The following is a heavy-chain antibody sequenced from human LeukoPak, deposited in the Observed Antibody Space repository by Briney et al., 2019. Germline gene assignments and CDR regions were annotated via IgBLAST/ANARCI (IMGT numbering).Heavy chain of an antibody. CDR3: ARATGLRFLEWAHYYYYMDV. CDR2: ISSSSSYI. CDR1: EFTFSSYS. Sequence: GGSLRLSCAASEFTFSSYSMNWVRQAPGKGLEWVSSISSSSSYIYYADSVKGRFTISRDNAKNSLYLQMNSLRAEDTAVYYCARATGLRFLEWAHYYYYMDVWGKGTTVTVSS. J-gene: IGHJ6*03. V-gene: IGHV3-21*01. D-gene: IGHD3-3*01.